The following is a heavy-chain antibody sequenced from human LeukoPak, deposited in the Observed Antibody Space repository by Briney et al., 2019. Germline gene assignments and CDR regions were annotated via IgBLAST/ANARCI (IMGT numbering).Heavy chain of an antibody. V-gene: IGHV4-30-4*01. Sequence: SETLSLTCNVSGGSISSGDYYWSWIRQPPGKGLEWIGYIYYSGSTYYNPSLKSRVTISVDTSKNQFSLKLSSVTAADTAVYYCARASQQALDYWGQGTLVTVSS. J-gene: IGHJ4*02. CDR3: ARASQQALDY. CDR1: GGSISSGDYY. CDR2: IYYSGST. D-gene: IGHD6-13*01.